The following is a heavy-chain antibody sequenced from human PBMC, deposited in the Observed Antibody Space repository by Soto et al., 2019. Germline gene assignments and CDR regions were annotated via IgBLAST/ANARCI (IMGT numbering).Heavy chain of an antibody. V-gene: IGHV3-30*18. D-gene: IGHD1-26*01. CDR1: GFTFTTFG. CDR2: ISYDEINQ. J-gene: IGHJ4*02. Sequence: QVQLVQSEGGVVQPGGSLRLSCAASGFTFTTFGMHGVRQAPGKGLEWGAFISYDEINQYYADSVRGRFTISRDISKNTLSLHMNNLRPEDSAVYYCAKVGLMGAYRKSFFDYWGQGTLVTVSS. CDR3: AKVGLMGAYRKSFFDY.